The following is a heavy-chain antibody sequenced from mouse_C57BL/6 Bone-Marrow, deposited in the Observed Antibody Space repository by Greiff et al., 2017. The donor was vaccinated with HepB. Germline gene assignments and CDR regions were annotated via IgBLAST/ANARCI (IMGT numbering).Heavy chain of an antibody. J-gene: IGHJ2*01. V-gene: IGHV5-15*01. CDR3: ARLSYYGDYFDY. CDR1: GFTFSDYG. CDR2: ISNLAYSI. Sequence: EVHLVESGGGLVQPGGSLKLSCAASGFTFSDYGMAWVRQAPRKGPEWVAFISNLAYSIYYADTVTGRFTLSRENAKNTLYLEMISLRSEDTAMYYCARLSYYGDYFDYWGQGTTLTVSS. D-gene: IGHD1-1*01.